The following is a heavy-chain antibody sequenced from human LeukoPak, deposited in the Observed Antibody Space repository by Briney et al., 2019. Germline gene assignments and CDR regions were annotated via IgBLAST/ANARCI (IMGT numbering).Heavy chain of an antibody. J-gene: IGHJ5*02. CDR3: ARHDYDSSGYDTQDWFDP. Sequence: PSETLSLTCTVSGGSISSYYWSWIRQPPGKGLEWIGYIYTSESTKYNPSLKSRVTISVDTSKNQFSLKLSSVTAADTAVYYCARHDYDSSGYDTQDWFDPWGQGTLVTVSS. D-gene: IGHD3-22*01. CDR1: GGSISSYY. CDR2: IYTSEST. V-gene: IGHV4-4*09.